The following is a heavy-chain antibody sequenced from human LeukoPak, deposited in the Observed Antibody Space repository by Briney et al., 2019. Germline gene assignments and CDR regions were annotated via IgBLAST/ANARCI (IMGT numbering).Heavy chain of an antibody. V-gene: IGHV4-39*01. Sequence: SVTLSLTCTVSGGSISSSNYYWGWIRQPPGKGLEWIGSIYYSGSTYYNPSLKSRVTISVDTSKNQFSLKLSSVTAADTAVYYCALRYFDRDYWGQGTLVTVSS. CDR2: IYYSGST. CDR3: ALRYFDRDY. CDR1: GGSISSSNYY. D-gene: IGHD3-9*01. J-gene: IGHJ4*02.